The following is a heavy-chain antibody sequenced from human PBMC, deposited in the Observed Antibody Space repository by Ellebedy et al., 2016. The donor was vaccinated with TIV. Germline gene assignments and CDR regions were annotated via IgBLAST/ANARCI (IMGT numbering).Heavy chain of an antibody. Sequence: GESLKISCVASRFTFSSYAMHWVRQAPGKGLEWVAVIAHNGSNKWSADSVKGRLTISRDNYKNTLYLQMNSLRTEDTAVYYCGSKGSSGILGYFDYWGQGTLVTVSS. CDR3: GSKGSSGILGYFDY. CDR1: RFTFSSYA. V-gene: IGHV3-30-3*01. J-gene: IGHJ4*02. CDR2: IAHNGSNK. D-gene: IGHD3-22*01.